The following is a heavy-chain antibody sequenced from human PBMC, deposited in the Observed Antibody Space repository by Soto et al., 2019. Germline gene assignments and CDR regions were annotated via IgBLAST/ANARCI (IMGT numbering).Heavy chain of an antibody. CDR1: GGSFSDYY. V-gene: IGHV4-34*01. CDR2: INHSGST. CDR3: ARASYRGDYYYGMDV. Sequence: ETLSLTCAVYGGSFSDYYWSWIRQPPGKGLEWIGEINHSGSTNYNASLKSRVTISVDTSKKQFSLKLRSVSAADTAVYFCARASYRGDYYYGMDVWGQGTTVTVSS. J-gene: IGHJ6*02. D-gene: IGHD3-10*01.